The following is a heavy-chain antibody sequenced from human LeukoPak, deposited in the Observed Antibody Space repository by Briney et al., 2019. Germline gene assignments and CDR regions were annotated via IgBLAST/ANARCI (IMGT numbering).Heavy chain of an antibody. D-gene: IGHD2-15*01. CDR1: GYTFTSYG. CDR3: ARGPYCSGGSSYSVDY. J-gene: IGHJ4*02. Sequence: GASVKVSCKASGYTFTSYGISWLRQAPGQGLEWMGWISAYNGNTNYAQKLQGRVTMTTDTSTSTAYMELRSLRSDDTAVYYCARGPYCSGGSSYSVDYWGQGTLVTVSS. CDR2: ISAYNGNT. V-gene: IGHV1-18*01.